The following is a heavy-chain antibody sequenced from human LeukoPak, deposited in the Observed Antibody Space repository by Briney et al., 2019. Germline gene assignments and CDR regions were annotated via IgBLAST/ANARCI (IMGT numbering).Heavy chain of an antibody. CDR2: IYPNSGAT. J-gene: IGHJ5*02. CDR1: GYTFTGHY. CDR3: AREMTPVGGSPLIWFDP. D-gene: IGHD4-23*01. Sequence: ASVTVSCKPSGYTFTGHYIHWVRQAPGQGLEWMGWIYPNSGATKSAQKFQGRVSLTRDTSITTAYMELTRLRYDDTAVYYCAREMTPVGGSPLIWFDPWGQGTLVTVSS. V-gene: IGHV1-2*02.